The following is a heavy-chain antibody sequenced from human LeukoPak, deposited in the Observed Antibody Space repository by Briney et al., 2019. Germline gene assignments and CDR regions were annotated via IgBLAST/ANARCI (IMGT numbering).Heavy chain of an antibody. J-gene: IGHJ4*02. D-gene: IGHD1-14*01. CDR1: GFTVITND. CDR2: LYSDRNT. Sequence: PGGSLRLSCAASGFTVITNDMTWVSQAPGKGLEWVSVLYSDRNTKYADSVQRRFTISRDNSKNTLYLEMNSLSPDDTAVYYCARGVEPLAANTLAYWGQGTLVTVSS. V-gene: IGHV3-53*01. CDR3: ARGVEPLAANTLAY.